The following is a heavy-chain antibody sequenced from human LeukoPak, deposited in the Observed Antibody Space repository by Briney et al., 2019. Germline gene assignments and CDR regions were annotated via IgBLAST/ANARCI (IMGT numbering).Heavy chain of an antibody. CDR3: AKDKGVVSGWHNSAFDI. CDR1: GFTFSTYA. V-gene: IGHV3-23*01. CDR2: ISGSGGDT. Sequence: PGGSLRLPCAASGFTFSTYAMSWVRQAPGEGLEWVSGISGSGGDTYYADSVKGRFTISRDNSKNTLYLQMNSLRAEDTAVYYCAKDKGVVSGWHNSAFDIWGQGTMVTVSS. J-gene: IGHJ3*02. D-gene: IGHD6-19*01.